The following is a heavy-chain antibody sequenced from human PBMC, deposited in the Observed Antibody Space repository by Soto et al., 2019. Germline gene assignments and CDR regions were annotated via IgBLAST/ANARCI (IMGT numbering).Heavy chain of an antibody. J-gene: IGHJ4*02. CDR3: ARARPLDYHFDY. CDR2: INGGNGDT. CDR1: GYTFSSHA. V-gene: IGHV1-3*01. Sequence: ASVKVSCKASGYTFSSHATHWVRQAPGQRLEWMGWINGGNGDTKYSQKFQDRVTITRDTSASTAYMELSSLRSEDTAVYYCARARPLDYHFDYWGQGTLVTVSS. D-gene: IGHD4-17*01.